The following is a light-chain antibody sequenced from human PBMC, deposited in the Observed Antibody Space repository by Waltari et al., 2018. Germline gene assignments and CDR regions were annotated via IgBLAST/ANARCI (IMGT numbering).Light chain of an antibody. CDR1: HSVLFSSNNRNY. CDR3: QQYYSSPFT. Sequence: DIVMTQSPDSLAVSLCERATINCKSSHSVLFSSNNRNYLAWYHQKPGQSPKLVLFWASTRESGVPDRFSGSGSATDFTLTISSLQAEDVAVYYCQQYYSSPFTFGPGTKLEIK. CDR2: WAS. V-gene: IGKV4-1*01. J-gene: IGKJ3*01.